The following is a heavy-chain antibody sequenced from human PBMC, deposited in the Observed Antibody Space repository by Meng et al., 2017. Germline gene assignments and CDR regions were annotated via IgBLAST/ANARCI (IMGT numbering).Heavy chain of an antibody. CDR2: INPNSGGT. CDR1: GHTFTGYY. J-gene: IGHJ6*02. Sequence: ASVKVSCKASGHTFTGYYMHWVRQAPGQGLEWMGRINPNSGGTNYAQKFQGRVTMTRDTSISTAYMELSRLRSDDTAVHYCASTIIRFYYYYGMDVWGQGTTVTVSS. D-gene: IGHD3-3*01. CDR3: ASTIIRFYYYYGMDV. V-gene: IGHV1-2*06.